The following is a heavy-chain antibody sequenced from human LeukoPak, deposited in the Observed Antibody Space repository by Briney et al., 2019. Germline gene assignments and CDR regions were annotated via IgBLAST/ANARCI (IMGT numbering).Heavy chain of an antibody. D-gene: IGHD3-10*01. CDR1: GFTFSSYG. CDR3: AREQATRGPGYGMDV. Sequence: GGSLRLSCAASGFTFSSYGMHWVRQAPGKGLEWVAVIWYDGSNKYYADSVKGRFTISRDNSKNTLYLQMNSLRAEDTAVYYCAREQATRGPGYGMDVWGKGTTVTVSS. V-gene: IGHV3-33*01. J-gene: IGHJ6*04. CDR2: IWYDGSNK.